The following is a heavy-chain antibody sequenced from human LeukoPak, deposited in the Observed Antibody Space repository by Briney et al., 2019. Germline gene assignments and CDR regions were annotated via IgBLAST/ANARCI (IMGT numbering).Heavy chain of an antibody. V-gene: IGHV3-7*01. CDR1: GFTFSSYW. Sequence: GGSLRLSCAASGFTFSSYWVSWVRQAPGKGLEWVANIKQDGSEKYYVDSVKGRFTISRDNAKNSLYLQMNSLRAEDTAVYYCARDNLAGRGYYYGMDVWGQRTTVTVSS. CDR3: ARDNLAGRGYYYGMDV. CDR2: IKQDGSEK. J-gene: IGHJ6*02.